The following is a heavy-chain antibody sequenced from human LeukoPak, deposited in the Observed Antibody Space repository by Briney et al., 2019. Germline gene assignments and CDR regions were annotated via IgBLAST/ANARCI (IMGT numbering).Heavy chain of an antibody. J-gene: IGHJ4*02. CDR3: ARQGLLRDY. Sequence: GGSLRLSCAASGFTFSSYSMNWVRQAPGKGLKWVSVIYSGGSTYYADSVKGRFTISRDNSKNTLYLQMNSLRAEDTAVYYCARQGLLRDYWGQGTLVTVSS. CDR2: IYSGGST. D-gene: IGHD3-3*01. CDR1: GFTFSSYS. V-gene: IGHV3-66*04.